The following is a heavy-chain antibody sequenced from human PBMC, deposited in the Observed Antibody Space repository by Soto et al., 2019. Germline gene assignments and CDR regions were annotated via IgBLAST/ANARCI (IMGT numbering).Heavy chain of an antibody. CDR1: GYTFYSHS. J-gene: IGHJ6*02. V-gene: IGHV1-18*01. CDR3: ARCIQGDYYYGRDV. Sequence: ASVKVSCKASGYTFYSHSISWVRQAPAQGLEWKGRINADYGNTQYAQKFRGRVTMTTDTSTTTVYMELTNLRSDDTAVYYCARCIQGDYYYGRDVWG. D-gene: IGHD5-18*01. CDR2: INADYGNT.